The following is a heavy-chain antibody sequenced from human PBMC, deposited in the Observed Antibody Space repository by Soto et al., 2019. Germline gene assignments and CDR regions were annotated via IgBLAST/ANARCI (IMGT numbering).Heavy chain of an antibody. CDR1: GYRFTNYW. J-gene: IGHJ4*02. D-gene: IGHD6-13*01. CDR3: ARHGPPSYSSSWSPPDY. CDR2: IYAGDSDT. Sequence: GESLKISCKGSGYRFTNYWIGWVRQMHGKGLEWMGIIYAGDSDTRYSPSFQGQVTISADKSVSTAYLQWSSLQASDTAMYYCARHGPPSYSSSWSPPDYWGQGTLVTVSS. V-gene: IGHV5-51*01.